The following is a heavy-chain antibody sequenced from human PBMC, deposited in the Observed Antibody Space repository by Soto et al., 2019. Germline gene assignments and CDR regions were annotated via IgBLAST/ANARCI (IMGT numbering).Heavy chain of an antibody. J-gene: IGHJ4*02. V-gene: IGHV3-53*01. Sequence: EVQLVESGGGLIQPGGSLRLSCAASGFTVSRNYMSWVRQAPGKGLEWVSVIYSGGSTYYADSVKGRFTSSIDKSKNTLYLQMNSLRAADTAVYYCARTGIAVTGTIFDYWGQGTLVTVSS. CDR2: IYSGGST. CDR3: ARTGIAVTGTIFDY. CDR1: GFTVSRNY. D-gene: IGHD6-19*01.